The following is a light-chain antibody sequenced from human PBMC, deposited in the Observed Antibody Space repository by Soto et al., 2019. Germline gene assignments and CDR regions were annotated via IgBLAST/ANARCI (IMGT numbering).Light chain of an antibody. V-gene: IGKV3-20*01. J-gene: IGKJ3*01. CDR2: GAS. CDR1: QSVSSSY. CDR3: QQYGSSPI. Sequence: EIVLTQSPGTLSLSPGERATLSCRASQSVSSSYLAWYQQKPGQAPRLLIYGASSRATGIPDRFSGSGSGTDFTLTISRLEPEDFAVYYCQQYGSSPIFGPGTKVVIK.